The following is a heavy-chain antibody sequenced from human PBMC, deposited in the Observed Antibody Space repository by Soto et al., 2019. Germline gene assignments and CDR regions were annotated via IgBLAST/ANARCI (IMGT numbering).Heavy chain of an antibody. CDR2: ISSSSSTI. CDR3: ARDRYVYCAADQRDLHPFPTRRATDQN. J-gene: IGHJ1*01. D-gene: IGHD3-16*01. CDR1: GFTFSSYS. V-gene: IGHV3-48*01. Sequence: GGSLRLSCAASGFTFSSYSMNWVRQAPGKGLEWVSYISSSSSTIYYADSVKGRFTISRDNAKNSLYLQMNSLRAEDTAVYYCARDRYVYCAADQRDLHPFPTRRATDQNWG.